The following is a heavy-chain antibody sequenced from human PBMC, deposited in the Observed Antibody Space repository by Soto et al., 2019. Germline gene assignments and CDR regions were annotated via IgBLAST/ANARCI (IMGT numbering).Heavy chain of an antibody. CDR3: VRYCGTTLCNGVATRTFDY. CDR2: ISTSGSTV. J-gene: IGHJ4*02. CDR1: RVTFSTYE. Sequence: WGSVRLSCAASRVTFSTYEMHWFRQAPGKGLEWVSYISTSGSTVYYADSVKGRFTVSRDNTRNSLYLQMDSLRDEDTALYYCVRYCGTTLCNGVATRTFDYWGQGTLVTVSS. D-gene: IGHD5-12*01. V-gene: IGHV3-48*03.